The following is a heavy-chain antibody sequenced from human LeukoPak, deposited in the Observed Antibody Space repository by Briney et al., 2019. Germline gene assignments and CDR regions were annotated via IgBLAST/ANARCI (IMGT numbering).Heavy chain of an antibody. D-gene: IGHD3-3*01. CDR2: IYYTGST. CDR3: VREQRSYDFSSSFYVAHGMDV. J-gene: IGHJ6*02. CDR1: GGSIGTFY. Sequence: SETLSLTCAVSGGSIGTFYWSWIRRPPGKGLEWIGYIYYTGSTNYNPSLKSRVTISVDTSKDQVSLRLTSVTAADTAVYYCVREQRSYDFSSSFYVAHGMDVWGQGTAVIVSS. V-gene: IGHV4-59*01.